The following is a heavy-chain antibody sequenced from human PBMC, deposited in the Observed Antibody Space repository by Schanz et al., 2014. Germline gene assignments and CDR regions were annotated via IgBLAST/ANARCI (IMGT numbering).Heavy chain of an antibody. CDR2: IPWNGAAI. Sequence: EVQLVESGGDLVQPGGSLRLSCAASGFTFSSYAMHWVRQAPGKGLEWVSNIPWNGAAIGYAGSVRGRFTISRDSAKNSLYLQMNSLRPEDTALYYCAKGSRSGSKVMDVWGKGTTVTVSS. J-gene: IGHJ6*03. V-gene: IGHV3-9*01. CDR3: AKGSRSGSKVMDV. CDR1: GFTFSSYA. D-gene: IGHD3-10*01.